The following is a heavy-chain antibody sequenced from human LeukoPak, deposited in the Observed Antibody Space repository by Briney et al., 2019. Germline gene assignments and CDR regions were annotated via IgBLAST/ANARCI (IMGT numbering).Heavy chain of an antibody. V-gene: IGHV1-2*02. J-gene: IGHJ4*02. D-gene: IGHD1-26*01. CDR1: GYTLTGYY. CDR2: SKPNSGGT. CDR3: ARDPSGSHGLY. Sequence: ASVKVSCKASGYTLTGYYMHWVRQAPRQGLGRMGWSKPNSGGTKYAQKFQGRVTMTRDTSISTAYKEPSRLRSDDTAVYYCARDPSGSHGLYWGQGTLVTVSS.